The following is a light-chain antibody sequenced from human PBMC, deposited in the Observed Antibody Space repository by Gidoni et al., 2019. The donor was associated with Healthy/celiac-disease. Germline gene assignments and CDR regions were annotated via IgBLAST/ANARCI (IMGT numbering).Light chain of an antibody. CDR1: KLGDKY. J-gene: IGLJ2*01. V-gene: IGLV3-1*01. Sequence: SYELTQPPSVSVSPGQTASITCSGDKLGDKYACWYQQKPGQSPVLVIYQDSKRPSVIPERFSGSNSWNTATLTISGTQAMDEADYCCQAWDSSFVVFGGGTKLTVL. CDR2: QDS. CDR3: QAWDSSFVV.